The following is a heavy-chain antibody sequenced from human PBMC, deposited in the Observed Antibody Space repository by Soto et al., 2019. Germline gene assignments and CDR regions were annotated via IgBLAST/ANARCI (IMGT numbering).Heavy chain of an antibody. CDR2: IYNSGKS. CDR3: AVSGKSGMDV. Sequence: QLQLQESGSRLVQSSQTLSLTCGVSGGSISRGGFSWSWIRQPPGKVLEWIGYIYNSGKSYYDPSLESRATMSIDGAKNSFSLNLTSVTGADTAVYYCAVSGKSGMDVGGQGTSVIVSS. D-gene: IGHD3-10*01. V-gene: IGHV4-30-2*01. J-gene: IGHJ6*01. CDR1: GGSISRGGFS.